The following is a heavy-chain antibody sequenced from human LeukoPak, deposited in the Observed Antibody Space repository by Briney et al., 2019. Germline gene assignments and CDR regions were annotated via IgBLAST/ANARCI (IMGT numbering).Heavy chain of an antibody. Sequence: GSSVTVSYEACGGTFISYAISWVRQAPGQGLEWMGRIIPILGIENYAQKFQGRVTITGDKSTSTAYMELSSLRSEDTAVYYCARGSKVCSGGSCYSVVSDWFDPWGQGTLVTVSS. CDR1: GGTFISYA. CDR3: ARGSKVCSGGSCYSVVSDWFDP. J-gene: IGHJ5*02. V-gene: IGHV1-69*04. D-gene: IGHD2-15*01. CDR2: IIPILGIE.